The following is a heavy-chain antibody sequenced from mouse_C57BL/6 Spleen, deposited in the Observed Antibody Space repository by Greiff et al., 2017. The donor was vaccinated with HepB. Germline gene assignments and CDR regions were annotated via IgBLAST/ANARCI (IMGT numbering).Heavy chain of an antibody. D-gene: IGHD2-4*01. CDR1: GYTFTDYY. V-gene: IGHV1-19*01. CDR2: INPYNGGT. J-gene: IGHJ4*01. Sequence: EVQLQQSGPVLVKPGASVKMSCKASGYTFTDYYMNWVKQSHGKSLEWIGVINPYNGGTSYNQKFKGKATLTVDKSSSTAYMELNSLTSEDSAVYYCARDYDYPRRYAMDYWGQGTSVTVSS. CDR3: ARDYDYPRRYAMDY.